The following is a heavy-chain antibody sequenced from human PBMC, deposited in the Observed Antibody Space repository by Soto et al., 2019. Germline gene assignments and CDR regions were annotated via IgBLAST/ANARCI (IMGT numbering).Heavy chain of an antibody. V-gene: IGHV4-4*07. J-gene: IGHJ6*02. CDR2: IYTSGST. CDR1: GGSLSSYY. CDR3: AKADSSSSPYYYYGMDV. D-gene: IGHD6-6*01. Sequence: NPSDTLPLDCSVSGGSLSSYYWSWIRQTAGKGLEWIGRIYTSGSTKYNPSLKSRVTMSVDTAKNQLSLKLSSVTAADTAVYYCAKADSSSSPYYYYGMDVWGQGTTLTV.